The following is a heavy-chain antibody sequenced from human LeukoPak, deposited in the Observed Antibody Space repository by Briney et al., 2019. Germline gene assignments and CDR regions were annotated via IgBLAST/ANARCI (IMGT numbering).Heavy chain of an antibody. J-gene: IGHJ5*02. CDR1: GGSISSSSYY. D-gene: IGHD3-3*01. V-gene: IGHV4-39*01. Sequence: SETLSLTCTVSGGSISSSSYYWGWIRQPPGKGLGWIGSIYYSGSTYYNPSLKSRVTISVDTSKNQFSLKLSSVTAADTAVYYCARSYYDFWSGYYRPNWFDPWGQGTLVTVSS. CDR2: IYYSGST. CDR3: ARSYYDFWSGYYRPNWFDP.